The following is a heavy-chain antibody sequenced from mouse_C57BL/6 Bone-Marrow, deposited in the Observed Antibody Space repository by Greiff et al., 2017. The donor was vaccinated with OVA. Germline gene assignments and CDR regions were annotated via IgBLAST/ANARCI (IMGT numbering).Heavy chain of an antibody. CDR2: INPNNGGT. CDR3: ARYYGSTTWFAY. V-gene: IGHV1-22*01. J-gene: IGHJ3*01. Sequence: VQLQQSGPELVKPGASVKMSCKASGYTFTDYNMHWVKQSHGKSLEWIGYINPNNGGTSYNQKFKGKATLTVNKSSSTAYMELRSLTSEDSAVYYCARYYGSTTWFAYWGQGPLVTVSA. D-gene: IGHD1-1*01. CDR1: GYTFTDYN.